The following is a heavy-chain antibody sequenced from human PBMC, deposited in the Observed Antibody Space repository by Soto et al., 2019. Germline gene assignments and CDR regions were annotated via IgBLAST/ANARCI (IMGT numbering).Heavy chain of an antibody. V-gene: IGHV1-3*05. CDR2: INAGNGNT. J-gene: IGHJ4*02. D-gene: IGHD2-15*01. CDR1: RYTFTSCA. Sequence: QVQLVQYGAEEKKPGASVKVSCKASRYTFTSCAMRWVRQARGQRLEWMGWINAGNGNTKYSQKFQGRVTITRDTSASTAYMELSSLRSEDTAVYYCARGTVVTHFDYWGQGTLVTVSS. CDR3: ARGTVVTHFDY.